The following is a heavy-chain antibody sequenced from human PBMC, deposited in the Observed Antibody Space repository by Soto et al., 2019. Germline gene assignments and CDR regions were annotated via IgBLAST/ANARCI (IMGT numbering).Heavy chain of an antibody. V-gene: IGHV1-18*01. D-gene: IGHD3-3*01. CDR2: ISAYNGNT. Sequence: QVQLVQSGAEVKKPGASVKVSCKASGYTFTSYGISWVRQAPGQGLEWMGWISAYNGNTNYAQKLQGRVTMTTDTSTSTAYMELRSLRSDDTAVYCWARAPPSLRFLGWLSSWFDPWGQGTLVTVSS. CDR3: ARAPPSLRFLGWLSSWFDP. CDR1: GYTFTSYG. J-gene: IGHJ5*02.